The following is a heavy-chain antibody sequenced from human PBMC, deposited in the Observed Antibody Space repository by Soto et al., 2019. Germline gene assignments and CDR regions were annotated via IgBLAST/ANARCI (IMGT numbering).Heavy chain of an antibody. Sequence: QVQLQESGPGLVKPSQTLSLTCTVSGGSISSGGYYWSWIRQHPGKGLEWIGYIYYSGSTYYNPSLKSRVTISVDTSKTQFSLKLSSVTAADTAVYYCARVRDYGDYAQRLFDYWGQGTLVTVSS. J-gene: IGHJ4*02. CDR1: GGSISSGGYY. D-gene: IGHD4-17*01. CDR3: ARVRDYGDYAQRLFDY. CDR2: IYYSGST. V-gene: IGHV4-31*03.